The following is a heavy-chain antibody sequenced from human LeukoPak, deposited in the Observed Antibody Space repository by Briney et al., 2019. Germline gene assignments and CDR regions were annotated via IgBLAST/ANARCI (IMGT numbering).Heavy chain of an antibody. J-gene: IGHJ4*02. Sequence: GRSLRLSCAASGFTFSSYVMHWVRQAPGKGLEWVAVISYDGSNKYYADSVKGRFTISRDNSKNTLYLQMNSLRAEDTAVYYCAKDLGYSDYWGQGTLVTVSS. V-gene: IGHV3-30*18. CDR2: ISYDGSNK. CDR1: GFTFSSYV. CDR3: AKDLGYSDY.